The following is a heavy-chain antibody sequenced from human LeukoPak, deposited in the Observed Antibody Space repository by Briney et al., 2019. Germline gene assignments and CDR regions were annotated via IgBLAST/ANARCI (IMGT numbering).Heavy chain of an antibody. Sequence: SETLSLTCTVSGGSISSGSYYWSWIRQPAGKGLEWIGRIYTSGSTNYNPSLKSRVTISVDTSKNQFSLKLSSVTAADTAVYYCARAATAGRDFNSWGQGILVTVSS. V-gene: IGHV4-61*02. CDR2: IYTSGST. CDR3: ARAATAGRDFNS. J-gene: IGHJ4*02. D-gene: IGHD6-25*01. CDR1: GGSISSGSYY.